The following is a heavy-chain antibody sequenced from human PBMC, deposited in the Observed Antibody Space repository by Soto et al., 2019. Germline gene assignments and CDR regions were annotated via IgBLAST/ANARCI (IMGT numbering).Heavy chain of an antibody. CDR1: GFAFSSYE. CDR3: ARETGGAPNY. CDR2: ISTSGSTI. Sequence: GGSLRLSCAASGFAFSSYEMNWVRQAPGKGLEWVSYISTSGSTIYYADSVKGRFTISRDNAKNSLYLQVNSLRAEDTAVYYCARETGGAPNYWGQGTLVTVS. J-gene: IGHJ4*02. V-gene: IGHV3-48*03. D-gene: IGHD1-26*01.